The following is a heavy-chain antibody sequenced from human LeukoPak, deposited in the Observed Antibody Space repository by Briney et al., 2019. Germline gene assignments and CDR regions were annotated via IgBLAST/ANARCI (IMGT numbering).Heavy chain of an antibody. D-gene: IGHD6-6*01. V-gene: IGHV1-8*01. CDR1: GYTFTSYD. J-gene: IGHJ4*02. CDR2: MNPNSGNT. CDR3: ARTAIVTPRRPTPIAARPRGPFGY. Sequence: GASVKVSCTASGYTFTSYDINWVRQATGQGLEWRGWMNPNSGNTGYAQKFQGRGTMTRKTSISTAYMELSSLRSEDTAVYYCARTAIVTPRRPTPIAARPRGPFGYWGQGTLVTVSS.